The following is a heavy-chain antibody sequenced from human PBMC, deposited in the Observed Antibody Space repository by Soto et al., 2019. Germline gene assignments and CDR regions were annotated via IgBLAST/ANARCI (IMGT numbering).Heavy chain of an antibody. CDR3: ASDLSYGSGTFDP. J-gene: IGHJ5*02. Sequence: QVQLQESGPGLVKPSETLSLTCTVSGGSVSSSSYYWSWIRQPPGRGLEWIGYIYYIGNTNYNPSLKSRVTSAVDTYKDQFSLKLSSVTAADTAVYYCASDLSYGSGTFDPWGEGTLVTVSS. CDR2: IYYIGNT. CDR1: GGSVSSSSYY. D-gene: IGHD2-15*01. V-gene: IGHV4-61*01.